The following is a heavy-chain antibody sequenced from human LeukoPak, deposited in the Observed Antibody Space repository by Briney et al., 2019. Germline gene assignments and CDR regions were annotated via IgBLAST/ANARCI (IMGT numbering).Heavy chain of an antibody. V-gene: IGHV1-2*02. CDR3: ARRYGGPARWYFDL. J-gene: IGHJ2*01. CDR2: NKPKSGGS. D-gene: IGHD4-23*01. CDR1: GYTFTGYY. Sequence: GASVKVSCKASGYTFTGYYMHWVRQAPGQGLEWMGWNKPKSGGSNNAQKFQSRVPMTRNTSISTACMGLSILESDAPAGYNWARRYGGPARWYFDLGGRGTLVTVSS.